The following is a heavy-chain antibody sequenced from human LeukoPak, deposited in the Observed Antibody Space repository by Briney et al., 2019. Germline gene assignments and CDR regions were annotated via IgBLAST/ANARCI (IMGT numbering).Heavy chain of an antibody. CDR1: GFTFSSYS. Sequence: PGGSLRLSCAASGFTFSSYSMNWVRQAPGKGLGWVSSISSSSSYIYYADSVKGRFTISRDNAKNSLYLQMNSLRAEDTAVYYCARVGVPPVGATSLFDYWGQGTLVTVSS. CDR2: ISSSSSYI. V-gene: IGHV3-21*01. D-gene: IGHD1-26*01. CDR3: ARVGVPPVGATSLFDY. J-gene: IGHJ4*02.